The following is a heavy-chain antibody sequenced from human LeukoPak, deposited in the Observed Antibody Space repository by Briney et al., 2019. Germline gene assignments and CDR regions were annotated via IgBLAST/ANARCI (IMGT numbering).Heavy chain of an antibody. CDR2: ISASGRKT. Sequence: TGGSLRLSCAVSGFTFSDYEMNWVRQAPGKGLEWLSYISASGRKTYYADSVKGRLTISRDNAKNSLYLQMDGLRADDTAIYYCARGPRDPTEFCSRGSCAPTYEVWGQGALVTVSS. D-gene: IGHD2-15*01. CDR1: GFTFSDYE. CDR3: ARGPRDPTEFCSRGSCAPTYEV. V-gene: IGHV3-48*03. J-gene: IGHJ4*02.